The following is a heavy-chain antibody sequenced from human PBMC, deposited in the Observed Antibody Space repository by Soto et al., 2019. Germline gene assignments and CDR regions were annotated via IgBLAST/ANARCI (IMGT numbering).Heavy chain of an antibody. V-gene: IGHV3-21*01. CDR2: ISGDVLYI. CDR3: AKRGPSDAFDI. Sequence: GGSLRLSCAASGFTFSRYSFNWVRQAPGKGLEWVSSISGDVLYISYADSVKGRFTISRDNSKNTLYLQMNSLRAEDTAVYYCAKRGPSDAFDIWGQGTMVTVSS. J-gene: IGHJ3*02. CDR1: GFTFSRYS.